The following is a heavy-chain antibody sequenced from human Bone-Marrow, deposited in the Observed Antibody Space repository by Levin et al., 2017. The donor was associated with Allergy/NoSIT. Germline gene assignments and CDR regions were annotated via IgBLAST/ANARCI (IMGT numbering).Heavy chain of an antibody. CDR3: AKDSDPDYYFDY. CDR1: GLISDKSG. J-gene: IGHJ4*02. Sequence: LSLTCAVSGLISDKSGTHWVRPAPGKGLEWVAVISYDGSEKYYDATVKGRFTISRDNSRNTVYLQMKTLRPEDTAIYYCAKDSDPDYYFDYWGQGTLVTVSS. V-gene: IGHV3-30*19. CDR2: ISYDGSEK.